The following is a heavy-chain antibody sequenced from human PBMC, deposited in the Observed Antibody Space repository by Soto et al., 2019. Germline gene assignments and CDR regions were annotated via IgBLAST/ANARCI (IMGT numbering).Heavy chain of an antibody. CDR3: AKDISLGELSAPDH. D-gene: IGHD3-16*02. V-gene: IGHV3-9*01. CDR2: MSWNRGSI. J-gene: IGHJ4*02. Sequence: GGSLRLSCVASGFTFDDFAMHWVRQAPGKGLEWVSGMSWNRGSIVYADSVKGRFTVSRDNAKNSLYLQMNSLRPEDTALYYCAKDISLGELSAPDHWGQGTLVTVSS. CDR1: GFTFDDFA.